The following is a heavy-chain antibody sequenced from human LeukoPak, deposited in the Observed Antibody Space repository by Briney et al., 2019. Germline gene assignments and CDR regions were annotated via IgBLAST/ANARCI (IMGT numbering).Heavy chain of an antibody. CDR3: ARLRSSWPPFDY. V-gene: IGHV4-59*01. Sequence: SETPSLTCTVSGGSISSYYWSWIRQPPGKGLEWIGYIYYSGSTNYNPSLKSRVTISVDTSKNQFSLKLSSVTAADTAVYYCARLRSSWPPFDYWGQGTLVTVSS. CDR1: GGSISSYY. CDR2: IYYSGST. J-gene: IGHJ4*02. D-gene: IGHD6-13*01.